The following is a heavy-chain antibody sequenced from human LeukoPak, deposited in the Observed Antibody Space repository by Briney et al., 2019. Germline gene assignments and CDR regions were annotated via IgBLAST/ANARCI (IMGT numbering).Heavy chain of an antibody. CDR3: AKASYSSSWYFDGDFDY. V-gene: IGHV3-48*03. D-gene: IGHD6-13*01. CDR1: GLTFSNLK. Sequence: PGGSLRLSCAVSGLTFSNLKMNWVRQAPGKGLEWVSYISAGGRTTFYADSVTGRFTISRDNAKNTLYLQMNSLRAEDTAVYYCAKASYSSSWYFDGDFDYWGQGTLVTVSS. J-gene: IGHJ4*02. CDR2: ISAGGRTT.